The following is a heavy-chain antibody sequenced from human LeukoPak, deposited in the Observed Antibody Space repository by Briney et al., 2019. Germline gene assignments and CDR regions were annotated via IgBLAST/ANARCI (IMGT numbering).Heavy chain of an antibody. CDR1: GYTFTSYD. D-gene: IGHD3-10*01. CDR2: MNPNSGNT. J-gene: IGHJ4*02. CDR3: ARRYDSGSYHLPH. V-gene: IGHV1-8*01. Sequence: ASVKVSCKASGYTFTSYDVNWVRQAAGQGLEWMGWMNPNSGNTGYAQKFQGRFTMARNTSISTAYMELSSLTSEDTAVYFCARRYDSGSYHLPHWGQGTLVTVSS.